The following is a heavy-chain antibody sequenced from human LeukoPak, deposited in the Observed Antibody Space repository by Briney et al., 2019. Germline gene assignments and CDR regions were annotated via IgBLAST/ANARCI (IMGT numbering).Heavy chain of an antibody. CDR3: ANESPFLDY. CDR2: ISGSGGST. Sequence: GGSLRLFCAASGFTFSSYAMSWVRQAPGKGLDWVSVISGSGGSTHYADSVKGRFTISRDNSKNTLYLQMNSLRAEDTAVYYCANESPFLDYWGQGTLVTVSS. V-gene: IGHV3-23*01. J-gene: IGHJ4*02. CDR1: GFTFSSYA.